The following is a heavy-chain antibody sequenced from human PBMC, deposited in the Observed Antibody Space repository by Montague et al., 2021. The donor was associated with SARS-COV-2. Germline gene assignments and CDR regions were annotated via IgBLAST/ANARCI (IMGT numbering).Heavy chain of an antibody. CDR2: LSYSGRP. J-gene: IGHJ4*02. V-gene: IGHV4-59*12. D-gene: IGHD6-19*01. Sequence: SETLSLTCDFAGGSFRDYAWSWIRQPPGKRLEWIGYLSYSGRPSYNPSLESRVSISVDTSKNQFSLRLRSVIDADTAVYYCAGRLPQYTSGWYFDQWGQGTLVAVSS. CDR1: GGSFRDYA. CDR3: AGRLPQYTSGWYFDQ.